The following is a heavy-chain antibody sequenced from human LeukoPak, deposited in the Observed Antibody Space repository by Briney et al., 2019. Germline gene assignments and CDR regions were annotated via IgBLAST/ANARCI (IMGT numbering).Heavy chain of an antibody. CDR3: ARTHYDILTGYHGDYFDY. Sequence: ASVKVSCKASGYTFTGYYMPWVRQAPGQGLEWMGWISPNSGGTNYAQKFQGRVTMTRDTSISTAYMELSRLRSDDTAVYYCARTHYDILTGYHGDYFDYWGQGTLVTVSS. D-gene: IGHD3-9*01. V-gene: IGHV1-2*02. CDR2: ISPNSGGT. CDR1: GYTFTGYY. J-gene: IGHJ4*02.